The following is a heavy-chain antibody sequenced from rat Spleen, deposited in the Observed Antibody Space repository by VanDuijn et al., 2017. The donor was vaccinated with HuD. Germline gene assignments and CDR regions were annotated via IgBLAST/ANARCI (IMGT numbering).Heavy chain of an antibody. D-gene: IGHD1-2*01. V-gene: IGHV5-19*01. Sequence: EVHLVESGGGLVKPGRSLKVSCVASGFTFSNSGMHWIRQAPTKGLEWVASMSPSGGNTYYRDSVQGRFIISRDNAKSPLYLQIDSLRSEDTATSYCATGLFPRAAIFAHWGQGTLVTVSS. CDR3: ATGLFPRAAIFAH. J-gene: IGHJ3*01. CDR2: MSPSGGNT. CDR1: GFTFSNSG.